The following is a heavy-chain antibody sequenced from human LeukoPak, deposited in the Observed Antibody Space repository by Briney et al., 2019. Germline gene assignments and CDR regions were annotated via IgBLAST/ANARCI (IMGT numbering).Heavy chain of an antibody. Sequence: PGGPLRLSCAASGFTFSSYNMNWVRQAPGKGLEWVSYISSSSNTIYYADSVKGRFTISRDNAKNSLYLQMNSLRAEDTAVYYCATESGTYSGTCFDYWGQGNLVTVSS. CDR1: GFTFSSYN. CDR2: ISSSSNTI. D-gene: IGHD1-26*01. V-gene: IGHV3-48*01. CDR3: ATESGTYSGTCFDY. J-gene: IGHJ4*02.